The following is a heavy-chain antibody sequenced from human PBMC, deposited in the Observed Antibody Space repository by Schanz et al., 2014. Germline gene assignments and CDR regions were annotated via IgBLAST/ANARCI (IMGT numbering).Heavy chain of an antibody. CDR2: INPSVGNT. Sequence: QVQLVQSGAEVKKPGVSVKVSCKASGYTFTTYYIHWVRQAPGQGLEWMGKINPSVGNTNYAQKFRGRVTMTRDTSTSTVNMELSSLRSEDTAVYYCARGGFFDSTSFDSWGQGTLVTVSS. CDR3: ARGGFFDSTSFDS. V-gene: IGHV1-46*03. CDR1: GYTFTTYY. J-gene: IGHJ4*02. D-gene: IGHD2-2*01.